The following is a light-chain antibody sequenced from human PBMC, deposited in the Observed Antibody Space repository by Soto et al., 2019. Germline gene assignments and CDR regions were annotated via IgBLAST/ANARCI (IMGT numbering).Light chain of an antibody. Sequence: EIVMTQSSATLSLSPGERATLSCRASQSVSSYLAWYQQKPGQAPRLLIYDASNRATGIPARFSGSGSGTDFTLTISRLESEDFAVYYCQQYGSSPRTFGQGTKVDI. J-gene: IGKJ1*01. CDR1: QSVSSY. CDR2: DAS. CDR3: QQYGSSPRT. V-gene: IGKV3-20*01.